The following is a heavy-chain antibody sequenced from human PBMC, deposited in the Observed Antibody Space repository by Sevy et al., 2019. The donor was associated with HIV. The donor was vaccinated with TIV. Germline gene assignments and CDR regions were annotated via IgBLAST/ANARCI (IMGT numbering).Heavy chain of an antibody. V-gene: IGHV3-11*06. CDR3: ARDRRNYAGQYFDY. J-gene: IGHJ4*02. Sequence: GGSLRLSCAASGFTFSDYYMSWIRQAPGKGLEWVSDISSGSTYTKYAHSVKGRITISRDNAKNSLYLQMNSLRVEDMAVYYCARDRRNYAGQYFDYWGQGTLVTVSS. CDR1: GFTFSDYY. CDR2: ISSGSTYT. D-gene: IGHD1-7*01.